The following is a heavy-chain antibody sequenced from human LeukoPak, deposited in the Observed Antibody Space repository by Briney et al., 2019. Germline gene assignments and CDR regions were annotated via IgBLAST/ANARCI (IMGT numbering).Heavy chain of an antibody. CDR3: ARSRPIVVVVAAKTFPDY. V-gene: IGHV1-46*01. D-gene: IGHD2-15*01. CDR2: INPSGGST. Sequence: ASVKLSCKASGYTFTSYYMHWVRQAPGQGLEWMGIINPSGGSTSYAQKFQGRVTMTRDTSTSTVYMELSSLRSEDTAVYYCARSRPIVVVVAAKTFPDYWGQGTLVTVSS. CDR1: GYTFTSYY. J-gene: IGHJ4*02.